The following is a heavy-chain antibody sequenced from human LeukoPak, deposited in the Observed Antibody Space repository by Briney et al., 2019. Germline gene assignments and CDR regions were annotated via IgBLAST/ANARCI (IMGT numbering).Heavy chain of an antibody. CDR3: ARDFGYGDYFFDD. D-gene: IGHD4-17*01. CDR2: IYYTGIT. V-gene: IGHV4-59*12. Sequence: SETLPLTCTVSGGSISSYYWSWIRQPPGKGLEWIGYIYYTGITHYNPSLKSRVTISVDTFKNQFSLKLRPVTAADTAVYYCARDFGYGDYFFDDWGHGTLVTVSS. CDR1: GGSISSYY. J-gene: IGHJ4*01.